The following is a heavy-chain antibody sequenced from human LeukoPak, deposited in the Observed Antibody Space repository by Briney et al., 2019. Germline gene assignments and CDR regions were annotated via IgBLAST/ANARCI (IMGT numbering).Heavy chain of an antibody. D-gene: IGHD3-22*01. CDR1: GGSIYNSAYH. CDR3: ARPGEVYYYDSSGYPAHYFDY. V-gene: IGHV4-39*01. J-gene: IGHJ4*02. CDR2: IYYSGST. Sequence: PSETLSLTCSVSGGSIYNSAYHWGWIRQPPGKGLEWIESIYYSGSTYYNRSLKSRFTISVDTSKNQFSLTLSSVTAADTAVYYCARPGEVYYYDSSGYPAHYFDYWGQGTLVTVSS.